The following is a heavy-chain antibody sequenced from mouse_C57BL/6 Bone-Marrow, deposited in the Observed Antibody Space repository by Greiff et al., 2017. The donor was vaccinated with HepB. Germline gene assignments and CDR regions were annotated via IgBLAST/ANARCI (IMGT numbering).Heavy chain of an antibody. J-gene: IGHJ2*01. Sequence: VQLKESGPELVKPGASVKIPCKASGYTFTDYNMDWVKQSHGKSLEWIGDINPNNGGTIYNQKFKGKATLTVDKSSSTAYMELRSLTSGDTAVYYCARRGWYYFDYWGQGTTLTVSS. CDR1: GYTFTDYN. V-gene: IGHV1-18*01. CDR2: INPNNGGT. CDR3: ARRGWYYFDY. D-gene: IGHD3-3*01.